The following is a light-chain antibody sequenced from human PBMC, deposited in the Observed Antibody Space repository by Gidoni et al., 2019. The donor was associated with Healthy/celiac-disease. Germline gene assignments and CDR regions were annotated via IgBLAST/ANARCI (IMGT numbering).Light chain of an antibody. CDR1: QSVSSSF. J-gene: IGKJ5*01. CDR2: GAS. V-gene: IGKV3-20*01. CDR3: QKYGSSLL. Sequence: DIVLTQSPGTLSLSQGERATLSCRASQSVSSSFLAWYQQKPCQAPRLLIYGASSRATGIPDRFSGSGSGKDFTLTISRLDHEDFALYYCQKYGSSLLFGQGTRLEIK.